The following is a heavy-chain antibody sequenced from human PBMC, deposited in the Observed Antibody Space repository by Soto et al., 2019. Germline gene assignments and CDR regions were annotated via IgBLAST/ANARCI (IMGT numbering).Heavy chain of an antibody. V-gene: IGHV3-23*01. CDR3: AKGSADSRPYYFDY. CDR2: ITGSGFDT. CDR1: GFTFRDFA. D-gene: IGHD3-22*01. J-gene: IGHJ4*02. Sequence: SLRLSCAASGFTFRDFAMSWVRQAPAKGLEWFSDITGSGFDTYYADSVKGRFTISRDNSNNMLYLQMSSLGAEDTAVYYCAKGSADSRPYYFDYWGQGTLVTVSS.